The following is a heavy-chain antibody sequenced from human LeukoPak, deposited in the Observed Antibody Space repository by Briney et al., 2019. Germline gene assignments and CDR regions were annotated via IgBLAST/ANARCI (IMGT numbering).Heavy chain of an antibody. Sequence: ASVKVSCKASGYTFTGYYMHWVRQAPGQGLGWMGWINPSSGGTNYAQKFQGRVTMTRDTSISTAYMELSRLRSDDTAVYYCARGSWLFPYYYGMDVWGQGTTVTVSS. CDR2: INPSSGGT. CDR3: ARGSWLFPYYYGMDV. J-gene: IGHJ6*02. D-gene: IGHD3-9*01. CDR1: GYTFTGYY. V-gene: IGHV1-2*02.